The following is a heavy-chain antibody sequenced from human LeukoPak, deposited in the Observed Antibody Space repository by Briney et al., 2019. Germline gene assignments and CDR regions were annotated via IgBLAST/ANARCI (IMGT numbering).Heavy chain of an antibody. Sequence: GGSLRLSCAASGFTFSDYYMSWIRQSPGKGLEWVSYISTSSSNIYYADSVKGRFTISRDNAKTSLFLQMNSLRAEDTAVYYCARDWYRYCSSSSCYMFDYWGQGTLVTVSS. CDR1: GFTFSDYY. CDR2: ISTSSSNI. V-gene: IGHV3-11*01. D-gene: IGHD2-2*02. CDR3: ARDWYRYCSSSSCYMFDY. J-gene: IGHJ4*02.